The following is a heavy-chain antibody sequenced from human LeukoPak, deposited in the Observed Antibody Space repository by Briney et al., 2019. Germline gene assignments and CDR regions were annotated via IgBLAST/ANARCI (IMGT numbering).Heavy chain of an antibody. CDR2: ISTSSSYI. V-gene: IGHV3-21*01. Sequence: GGSLRLSCVASGFTFRSYAMHWVRQAPGKGLEWVSSISTSSSYISYTDSVKGRFTISRDNAKNSLYLQMNSLRAEDTAMYYCARGRGSSRDFDYWGQGTLVTVSS. D-gene: IGHD2-2*01. CDR1: GFTFRSYA. J-gene: IGHJ4*02. CDR3: ARGRGSSRDFDY.